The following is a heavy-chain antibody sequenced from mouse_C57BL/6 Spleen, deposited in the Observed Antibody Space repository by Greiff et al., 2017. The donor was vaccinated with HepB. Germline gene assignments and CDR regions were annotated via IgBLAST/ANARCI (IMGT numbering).Heavy chain of an antibody. CDR3: TRDGTTVVAPLAMDY. J-gene: IGHJ4*01. D-gene: IGHD1-1*01. CDR1: GFTFSSYA. CDR2: ISSGGDYI. Sequence: DVQLVESGEGLVKPGGSLKLSCAASGFTFSSYAMSWVRQTPEKRLEWVAYISSGGDYIYYADTVKGRFTISRDNARNTLYLQMSSLKSEDTAMYYCTRDGTTVVAPLAMDYWGQGTSVTVSS. V-gene: IGHV5-9-1*02.